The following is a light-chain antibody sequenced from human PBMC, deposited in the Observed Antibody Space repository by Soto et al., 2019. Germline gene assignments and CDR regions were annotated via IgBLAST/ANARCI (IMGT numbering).Light chain of an antibody. CDR3: QVRDVWPS. Sequence: IVLTQSPVTLALSPGESAVLSCRASQSVSTSLAWYQHKPGQAPRLLIYDASKRAPGIPARFTGSGSGTDFTLTISSLEPEDIAVYYCQVRDVWPSFGQGTKVEI. V-gene: IGKV3-11*01. CDR1: QSVSTS. J-gene: IGKJ1*01. CDR2: DAS.